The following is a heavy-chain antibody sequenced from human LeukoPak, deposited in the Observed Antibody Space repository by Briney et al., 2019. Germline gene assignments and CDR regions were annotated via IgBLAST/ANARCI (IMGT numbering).Heavy chain of an antibody. V-gene: IGHV3-48*03. D-gene: IGHD3-22*01. Sequence: GGSLRLSCAASGFGFGQYEMNWVRQAPGKGLEWIAYISVRAASIYYGDSVEGRFTISRDDAKNSLYLQMNGLRVEDTAIYYCAKDFPHYYEVPHGMDVWGQGTTVTV. CDR1: GFGFGQYE. CDR2: ISVRAASI. CDR3: AKDFPHYYEVPHGMDV. J-gene: IGHJ6*02.